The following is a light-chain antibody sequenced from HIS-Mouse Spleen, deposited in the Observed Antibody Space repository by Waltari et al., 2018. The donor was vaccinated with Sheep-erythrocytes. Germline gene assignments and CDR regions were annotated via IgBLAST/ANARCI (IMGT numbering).Light chain of an antibody. V-gene: IGLV1-47*01. CDR2: RNN. CDR3: AAWDDSLSGNWV. CDR1: SSNFGSNY. Sequence: QSVLTQPPSVSGTPGQRVTISCSGSSSNFGSNYVYWYQQLPGTAPKLLIYRNNQRPSVVPDRFSGSKSGTSASLAISGLRSEDEADYYCAAWDDSLSGNWVFGGGTKLTVL. J-gene: IGLJ3*02.